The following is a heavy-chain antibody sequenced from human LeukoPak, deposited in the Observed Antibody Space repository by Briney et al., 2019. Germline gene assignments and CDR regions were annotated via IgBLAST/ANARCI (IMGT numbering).Heavy chain of an antibody. CDR1: GGSISSGGYS. Sequence: PSETLSLTCAVSGGSISSGGYSWSWIRQPPGKGLEWIGYIYHSGSTYYNPSLKSRVTISVDRSKNQFSPKLSSVTAADTAVYYCARDRDYWGQGTLVTVSS. CDR3: ARDRDY. CDR2: IYHSGST. J-gene: IGHJ4*02. V-gene: IGHV4-30-2*01.